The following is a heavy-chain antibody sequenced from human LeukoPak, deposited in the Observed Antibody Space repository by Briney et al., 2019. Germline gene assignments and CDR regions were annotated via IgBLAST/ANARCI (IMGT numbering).Heavy chain of an antibody. Sequence: GGSQRLSCAASGFTFKNYGMHWVRQAPGKGLEWVAFIRYDGSDKYYAESMKGRITISRDNAENTLYLQMNNLRPDDTAFYFCVKEGVEYSYSYGDYWGQGTLVTVSS. D-gene: IGHD3-16*01. V-gene: IGHV3-30*02. CDR1: GFTFKNYG. CDR3: VKEGVEYSYSYGDY. CDR2: IRYDGSDK. J-gene: IGHJ4*02.